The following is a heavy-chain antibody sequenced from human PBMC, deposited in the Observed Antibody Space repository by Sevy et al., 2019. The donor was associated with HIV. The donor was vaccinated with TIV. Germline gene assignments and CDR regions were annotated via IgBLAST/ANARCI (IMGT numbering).Heavy chain of an antibody. CDR3: ARRYYDSSGPVRAAAAFDI. Sequence: SVKVSCKASGGTFSSYAISWVRQAPGQGLEWMGGIIPIFGTANYAQKFQGRVTMTADKSTSTAYMELSSLRSEDTAVYYCARRYYDSSGPVRAAAAFDIWGQGTMVTVSS. D-gene: IGHD3-22*01. J-gene: IGHJ3*02. CDR2: IIPIFGTA. V-gene: IGHV1-69*06. CDR1: GGTFSSYA.